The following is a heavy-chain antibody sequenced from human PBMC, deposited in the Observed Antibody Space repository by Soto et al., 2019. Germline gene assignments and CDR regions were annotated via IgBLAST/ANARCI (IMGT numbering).Heavy chain of an antibody. CDR1: GGTFSSYA. J-gene: IGHJ6*02. CDR2: IIPIFGTA. D-gene: IGHD4-17*01. CDR3: ARSSDYGGLYYGMDV. Sequence: ASVKVSCKATGGTFSSYAISWVRQAPGQGLEWMGGIIPIFGTANYAQKFQGRVTITRDTSASTAYMELSSLRSEDTAVYYCARSSDYGGLYYGMDVWGQGTTVTVSS. V-gene: IGHV1-69*05.